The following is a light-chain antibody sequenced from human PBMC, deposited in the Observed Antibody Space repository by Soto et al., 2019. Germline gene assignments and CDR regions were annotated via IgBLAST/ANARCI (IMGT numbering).Light chain of an antibody. V-gene: IGKV1-5*03. J-gene: IGKJ2*01. CDR3: QQYSSDSNT. CDR1: QDINIW. CDR2: KAS. Sequence: DIQMTQSPSTLSASVGDRVTITCRASQDINIWLAWYQQKPGKAPKLLIYKASTLERGVPSRFIGRGSGTDFTLAISSLQPDDFATYYCQQYSSDSNTFGQGPRLDIK.